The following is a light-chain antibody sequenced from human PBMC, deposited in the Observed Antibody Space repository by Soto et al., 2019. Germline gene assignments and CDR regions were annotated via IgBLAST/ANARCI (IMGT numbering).Light chain of an antibody. J-gene: IGKJ1*01. Sequence: DIQMTQSPATLSAYEGDRVTITCRASQSISSWLAWYQQKPGKAHKLLIYDASSLEGGVPSRFSGSGSGTEFTLTISSLQPDDFATYYCQRYNDYSRTFGQGTKVDIK. CDR3: QRYNDYSRT. CDR1: QSISSW. V-gene: IGKV1-5*01. CDR2: DAS.